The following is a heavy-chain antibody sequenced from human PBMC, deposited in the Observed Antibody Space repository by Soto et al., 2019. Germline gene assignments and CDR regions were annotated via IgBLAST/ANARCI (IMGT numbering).Heavy chain of an antibody. J-gene: IGHJ6*02. V-gene: IGHV6-1*01. CDR1: GDSVSSSSVA. Sequence: SQTLSLSCVISGDSVSSSSVAWNWVRQSPSRGLEWLGRTYYRSRWYSDFAVSVRGRIVINADTSKNQFSLQLNSVTPEDTAVYFCARSEEDSDYYYYGLDVWGQGTTVTVSS. D-gene: IGHD2-15*01. CDR2: TYYRSRWYS. CDR3: ARSEEDSDYYYYGLDV.